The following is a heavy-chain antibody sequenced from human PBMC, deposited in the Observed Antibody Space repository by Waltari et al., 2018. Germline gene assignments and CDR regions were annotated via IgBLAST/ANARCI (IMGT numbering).Heavy chain of an antibody. Sequence: QVQLVQSGAEVKKPGASVKVSCKASGYTFTSYDINWVRQATGQGLEWMGWVNPNSGNTGYAQKFQGRVTMTRNTSISTAYMELSSLRSEDTAVYYCARVKGRGYYSVRKNWFDPWGQGTLVTVSS. D-gene: IGHD3-3*01. V-gene: IGHV1-8*01. CDR3: ARVKGRGYYSVRKNWFDP. J-gene: IGHJ5*02. CDR2: VNPNSGNT. CDR1: GYTFTSYD.